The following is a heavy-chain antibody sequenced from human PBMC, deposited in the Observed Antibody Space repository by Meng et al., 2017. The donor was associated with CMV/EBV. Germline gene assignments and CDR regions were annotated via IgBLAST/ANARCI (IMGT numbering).Heavy chain of an antibody. Sequence: LSLTCAASGFTFSSYAMHWVRQAPGKGLEWVAVISYDGSNKYHADAVKGRFTISRHNAKNSLYLQMNSLRAEDTAVFYCARSSSWYFQTDYYYYGMDVWGQGTTVTVSS. J-gene: IGHJ6*02. CDR1: GFTFSSYA. CDR3: ARSSSWYFQTDYYYYGMDV. V-gene: IGHV3-30-3*01. D-gene: IGHD6-13*01. CDR2: ISYDGSNK.